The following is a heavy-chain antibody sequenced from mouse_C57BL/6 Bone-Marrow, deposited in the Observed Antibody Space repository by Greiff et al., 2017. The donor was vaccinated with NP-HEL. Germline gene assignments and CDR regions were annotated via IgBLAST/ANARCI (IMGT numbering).Heavy chain of an antibody. CDR1: GFSLTSYG. J-gene: IGHJ1*03. V-gene: IGHV2-5*01. CDR3: AKYYGSSYPCYWYFDV. CDR2: IWRGGST. Sequence: VKVVESGPGLVQPSQSLSITCTVSGFSLTSYGVHWVRQSPGKGLEWLGVIWRGGSTDYNAAFMSRLSITKDNSKSQVFFKMNSLQADDTAIYYCAKYYGSSYPCYWYFDVWGTGTTVTVSS. D-gene: IGHD1-1*01.